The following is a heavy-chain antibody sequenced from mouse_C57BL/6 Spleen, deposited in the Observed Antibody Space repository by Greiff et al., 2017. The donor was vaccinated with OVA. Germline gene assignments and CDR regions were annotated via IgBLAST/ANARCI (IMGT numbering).Heavy chain of an antibody. D-gene: IGHD6-1*01. CDR2: IYPRDGST. CDR1: GYTFTSYD. CDR3: ARSRPPFDY. Sequence: VQRVESGPELVKPGASVKLSCKASGYTFTSYDINWVKQRPGQGLEWIGWIYPRDGSTTYNEKFKGKATLTVDTSSSTAYMELHSLTSEDSAVYFCARSRPPFDYWGQGTTLTVSS. J-gene: IGHJ2*01. V-gene: IGHV1-85*01.